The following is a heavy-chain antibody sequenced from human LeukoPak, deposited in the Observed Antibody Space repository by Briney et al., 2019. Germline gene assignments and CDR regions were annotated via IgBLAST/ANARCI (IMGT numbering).Heavy chain of an antibody. J-gene: IGHJ4*02. CDR3: ARTYDYIWGSFRSHSFDS. Sequence: SETLSLTCTVSGVSISSSNSYWGWIRQPPGKGLEWIGSIYYSGNTYYNASLKSQVSISIDTSKNQFSLRLTSVTAADTGVYYCARTYDYIWGSFRSHSFDSWGQGTLVTVSS. CDR2: IYYSGNT. D-gene: IGHD3-16*02. CDR1: GVSISSSNSY. V-gene: IGHV4-39*01.